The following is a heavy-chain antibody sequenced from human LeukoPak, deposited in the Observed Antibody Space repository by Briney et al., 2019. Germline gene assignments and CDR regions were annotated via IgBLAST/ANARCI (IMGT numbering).Heavy chain of an antibody. CDR3: AKEASGLNTVTTPLGYFDY. V-gene: IGHV3-23*01. CDR2: ISGSGGST. J-gene: IGHJ4*02. CDR1: GFTFSSYA. Sequence: GGSLRFSCAASGFTFSSYAMSWVRQAPGKGLEWVSAISGSGGSTYYADSVKGRFTISRDNSKNTLYLQMNSLRAEDTAVYYCAKEASGLNTVTTPLGYFDYWGQGTLVTVSS. D-gene: IGHD4-17*01.